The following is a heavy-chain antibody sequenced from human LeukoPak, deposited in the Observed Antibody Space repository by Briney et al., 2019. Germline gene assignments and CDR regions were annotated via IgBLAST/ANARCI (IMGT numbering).Heavy chain of an antibody. Sequence: SETLSLTCTVSGGSISSGDYYWSWIRQPPGKGLEWIGYIYYSGSTYYNPSLKSRVTISVDTSKNQFSLKLSSVTAADTAVYYCARGGDGYDSSGKDDAFDIWGQGTMVTVSS. CDR3: ARGGDGYDSSGKDDAFDI. V-gene: IGHV4-30-4*08. CDR2: IYYSGST. CDR1: GGSISSGDYY. J-gene: IGHJ3*02. D-gene: IGHD3-22*01.